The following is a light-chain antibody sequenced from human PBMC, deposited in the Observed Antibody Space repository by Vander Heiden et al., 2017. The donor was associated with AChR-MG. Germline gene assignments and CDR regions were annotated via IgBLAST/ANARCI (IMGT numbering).Light chain of an antibody. Sequence: QSALTQPPSVSASPGQSITISCTRTSSDVGGYNYVSWYQQHPGKAPKLMIDEVSNRPSGVSNRFSGSKSGNTASLTISGLQAEDEADYYCSSYTSSNTPVVFGGGTKLTGL. CDR2: EVS. CDR3: SSYTSSNTPVV. CDR1: SSDVGGYNY. V-gene: IGLV2-14*01. J-gene: IGLJ2*01.